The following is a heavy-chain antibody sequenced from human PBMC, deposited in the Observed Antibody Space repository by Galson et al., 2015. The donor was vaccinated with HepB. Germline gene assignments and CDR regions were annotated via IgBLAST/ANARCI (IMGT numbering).Heavy chain of an antibody. Sequence: SVKVSCKVSGYTLTELSMHWVRQAPGKGLEWMGGFDPEDGETIYAQKFQGRVTMTEDTSTDTAYMEPSSLRSEDTAVYYRATLDHCTNGVCSDYWGQGTLVTVSS. CDR3: ATLDHCTNGVCSDY. D-gene: IGHD2-8*01. CDR2: FDPEDGET. CDR1: GYTLTELS. V-gene: IGHV1-24*01. J-gene: IGHJ4*02.